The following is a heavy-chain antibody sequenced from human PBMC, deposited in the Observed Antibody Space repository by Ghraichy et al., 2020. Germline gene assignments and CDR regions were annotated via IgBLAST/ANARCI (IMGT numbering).Heavy chain of an antibody. V-gene: IGHV4-34*01. CDR3: ARANTGVGATATPYYFDY. J-gene: IGHJ4*02. Sequence: SETLSLTCAVYGGSFSGYYWSWIRHPPGKGLEWIGEINHSGSTNYNPSLKSRVTISVDTSKNQFSLKLSSVTAADTAVYYCARANTGVGATATPYYFDYWGQGTLVTVSS. CDR2: INHSGST. CDR1: GGSFSGYY. D-gene: IGHD1-26*01.